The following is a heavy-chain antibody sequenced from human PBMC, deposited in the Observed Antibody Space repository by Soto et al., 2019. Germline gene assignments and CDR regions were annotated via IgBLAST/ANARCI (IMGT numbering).Heavy chain of an antibody. D-gene: IGHD6-6*01. J-gene: IGHJ4*02. CDR1: SGSLSGYY. CDR3: ARAPKVSGSAQTRPDF. V-gene: IGHV4-34*01. Sequence: QVQLHQWGAGLLKPSETLSLACSLYSGSLSGYYWSWIRQPPGTGLEWIGEISPSGTTNYSPSLKSRVSISVDTSTNQFSLNLTSLTAADTAVYYCARAPKVSGSAQTRPDFWGQGSLVTVSS. CDR2: ISPSGTT.